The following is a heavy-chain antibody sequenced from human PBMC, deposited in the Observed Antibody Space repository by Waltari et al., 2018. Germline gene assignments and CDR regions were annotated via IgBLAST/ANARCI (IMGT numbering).Heavy chain of an antibody. CDR1: GYRHGELS. J-gene: IGHJ4*02. Sequence: QVQLVQSGAEVKQAGASVKVSCEVFGYRHGELSINWVRQAPGKGLEWMGGFESENGEPVYAQKFQGRVTMTEDTSKDIAYMELSRLRSEDTAVYFCATDPVSGRHRDYWGQGTLVTVSS. CDR3: ATDPVSGRHRDY. CDR2: FESENGEP. D-gene: IGHD6-19*01. V-gene: IGHV1-24*01.